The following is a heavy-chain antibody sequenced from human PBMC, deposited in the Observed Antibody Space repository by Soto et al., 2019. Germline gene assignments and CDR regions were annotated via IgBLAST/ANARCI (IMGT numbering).Heavy chain of an antibody. Sequence: GGSLRLSCAASGFTFSTHGMHWVRQAPGKGPEWVAVISHAGSKKYYVESVEGRFSISRDNSKSIVHLQMNNVRTEDTAVYYCAKDKGPYYDFWSGQRWFDPWGQGTLVTVSS. CDR3: AKDKGPYYDFWSGQRWFDP. CDR1: GFTFSTHG. CDR2: ISHAGSKK. V-gene: IGHV3-30*18. J-gene: IGHJ5*02. D-gene: IGHD3-3*01.